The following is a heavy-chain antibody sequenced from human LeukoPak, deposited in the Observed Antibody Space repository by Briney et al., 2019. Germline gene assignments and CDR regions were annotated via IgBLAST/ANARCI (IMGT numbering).Heavy chain of an antibody. CDR2: ITGSDGNT. CDR3: AKHSHRHYHYYYMDV. CDR1: AFTFSNYA. D-gene: IGHD1-26*01. J-gene: IGHJ6*03. V-gene: IGHV3-23*01. Sequence: AGGSLRLSCAASAFTFSNYALTWVRQTPGKGLEWVSSITGSDGNTQYADSVKGRFTISRDNSKNTLYLQMNSLRAEDTAIYFCAKHSHRHYHYYYMDVWGTGTTVTVFS.